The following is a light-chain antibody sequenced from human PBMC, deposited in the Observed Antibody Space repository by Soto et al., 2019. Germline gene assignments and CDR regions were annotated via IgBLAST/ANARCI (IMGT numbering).Light chain of an antibody. V-gene: IGKV1-8*01. Sequence: AIRMTQSPSSFSASTGDRVTITCRASQGISSYLAWYQQKPGKAPKLLIYDASSLESGVPSRFSGSGSGTDFTLTISSLQPEDFATYYCQQSYSTLWTFGQGTKVDIK. CDR1: QGISSY. CDR3: QQSYSTLWT. CDR2: DAS. J-gene: IGKJ1*01.